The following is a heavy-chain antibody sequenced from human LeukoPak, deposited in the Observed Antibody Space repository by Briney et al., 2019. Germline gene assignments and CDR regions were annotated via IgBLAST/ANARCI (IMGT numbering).Heavy chain of an antibody. CDR2: IYYSGNT. D-gene: IGHD4-11*01. V-gene: IGHV4-31*03. CDR1: VGSLSSGGYY. CDR3: ARGQDDYSSFYTWFDP. Sequence: SQTLSLTCTVSVGSLSSGGYYWSWIRQPPGKGLEWIGYIYYSGNTYYSPSLKSRLTISIDAPKNQFSLKLSSVTAADTAVYYCARGQDDYSSFYTWFDPWGQGTLVTVSS. J-gene: IGHJ5*02.